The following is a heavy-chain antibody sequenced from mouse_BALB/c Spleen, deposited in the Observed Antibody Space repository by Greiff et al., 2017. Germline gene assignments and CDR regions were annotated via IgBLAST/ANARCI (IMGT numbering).Heavy chain of an antibody. Sequence: EVQRVESGGGLVKPGGSLKLSCAASGFTFSDYYMYWVRQTPEKRLEWVATISDGGSYTYYPDSVKGRFTISRDNAKNNLYLQMSSLKSEDTAMYYCARGLRLREDYFDYWGQGTTLTVSS. J-gene: IGHJ2*01. D-gene: IGHD1-2*01. CDR1: GFTFSDYY. CDR2: ISDGGSYT. CDR3: ARGLRLREDYFDY. V-gene: IGHV5-4*02.